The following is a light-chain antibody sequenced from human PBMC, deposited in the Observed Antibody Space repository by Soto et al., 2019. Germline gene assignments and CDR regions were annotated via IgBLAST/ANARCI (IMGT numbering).Light chain of an antibody. V-gene: IGLV2-14*01. J-gene: IGLJ2*01. CDR3: SSYTSSSTHVV. Sequence: QSALTQPASVSGSPGQSITISCTGTSSDIGIHNYVSWYQQHPGKAPKLMISEVSNRPSGVSNRFSGSKSGNTASLTISGLQAEDEADYFCSSYTSSSTHVVFGGGTKLTVL. CDR2: EVS. CDR1: SSDIGIHNY.